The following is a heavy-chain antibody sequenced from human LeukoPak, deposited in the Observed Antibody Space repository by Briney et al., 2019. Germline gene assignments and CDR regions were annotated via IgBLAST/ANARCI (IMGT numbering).Heavy chain of an antibody. CDR2: INWNGGST. CDR3: AREGEQQLAYFDY. V-gene: IGHV3-20*01. Sequence: GGSLRLSCAASGFTVSSNYMSWVRQAPGKGLEWVSGINWNGGSTGYADSVKGRFTISRDNAKNSLYLQMNSLRAEDTALYHCAREGEQQLAYFDYWGQGTLVTVSS. D-gene: IGHD6-13*01. J-gene: IGHJ4*02. CDR1: GFTVSSNY.